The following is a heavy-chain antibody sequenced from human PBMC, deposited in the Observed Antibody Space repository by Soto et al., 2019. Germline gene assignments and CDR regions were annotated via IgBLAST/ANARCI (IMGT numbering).Heavy chain of an antibody. CDR3: SRRAQYSSGQWGMDV. V-gene: IGHV3-73*02. D-gene: IGHD6-19*01. J-gene: IGHJ6*02. CDR2: IRSEANSYAT. CDR1: GFAFSDST. Sequence: EVQLVESGGGLVQPGGSLKLSCAASGFAFSDSTIHWVRQASGKGLECVGRIRSEANSYATAYTASVKGRFTISRDDSKNTAYLQMNSLKTEDTAVYYCSRRAQYSSGQWGMDVWGQGTTVTVSS.